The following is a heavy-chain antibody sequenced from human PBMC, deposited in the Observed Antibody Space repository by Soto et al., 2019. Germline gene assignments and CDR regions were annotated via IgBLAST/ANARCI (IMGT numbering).Heavy chain of an antibody. D-gene: IGHD3-10*01. V-gene: IGHV1-69*13. CDR1: GGTFSSYA. J-gene: IGHJ4*02. CDR3: AKDNGYFYYGSGPFDY. CDR2: IIPIFGTA. Sequence: GASVKVSCKASGGTFSSYAISWVRQAPGQGLEWMGGIIPIFGTANYAQKFQGRVTITADESTSTAYMELSSLRSEDTAVYYCAKDNGYFYYGSGPFDYWGQGPLVTVSS.